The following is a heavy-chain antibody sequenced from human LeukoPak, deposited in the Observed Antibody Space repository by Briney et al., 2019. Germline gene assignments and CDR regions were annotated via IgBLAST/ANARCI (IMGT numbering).Heavy chain of an antibody. CDR3: ARMSATYLDY. D-gene: IGHD3-3*01. J-gene: IGHJ4*02. CDR1: GFSFRTYA. CDR2: ISDNSGRT. V-gene: IGHV3-23*01. Sequence: GGSLRLSCAASGFSFRTYAMSWVRQAPGKGLEWVSAISDNSGRTYYADSVKGRFTISRDNSKNTLYLQMNSLRADDTAIYYCARMSATYLDYWGQGTRVTVSS.